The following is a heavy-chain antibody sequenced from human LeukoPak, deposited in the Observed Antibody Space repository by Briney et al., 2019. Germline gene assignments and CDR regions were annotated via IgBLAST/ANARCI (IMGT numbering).Heavy chain of an antibody. V-gene: IGHV3-53*01. CDR2: IYSGGST. J-gene: IGHJ4*02. D-gene: IGHD3-16*01. CDR1: GFTVSSNY. CDR3: ARDSDSFFYFDY. Sequence: GGSLRLSCAASGFTVSSNYMSWVRQAPGKGLEWVSVIYSGGSTYYADSVKGRFTISRDNSKNTLYLQMNSLRAEDTAVYYCARDSDSFFYFDYWGQGTLVTVSS.